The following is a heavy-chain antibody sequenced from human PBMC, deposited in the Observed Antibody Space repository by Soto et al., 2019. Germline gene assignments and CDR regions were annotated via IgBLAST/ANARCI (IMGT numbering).Heavy chain of an antibody. V-gene: IGHV1-69*13. J-gene: IGHJ5*02. CDR3: ARGSYGDYSINNWFDP. CDR2: IIPIFGTA. D-gene: IGHD4-17*01. Sequence: SVKVSCKASGGTFSSYAISWVRQAPGQGLEWMGGIIPIFGTANYAQKFQGRVTITADESTSTAYMELSSLRSEDTAVYYCARGSYGDYSINNWFDPWGQGTLVTVSS. CDR1: GGTFSSYA.